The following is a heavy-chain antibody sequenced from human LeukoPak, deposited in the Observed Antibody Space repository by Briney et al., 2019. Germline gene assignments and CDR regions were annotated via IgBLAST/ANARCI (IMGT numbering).Heavy chain of an antibody. V-gene: IGHV4-39*01. CDR1: GGSISSSSYY. CDR2: IYYSGST. J-gene: IGHJ3*02. Sequence: SETLSLTCTVSGGSISSSSYYWGWIRQPPGKGLEWIGSIYYSGSTYYNPSLKSRVTISVDTSKNQFSLKLSSVTAADTAVYYCATAMGVVEMATIGRGSPPHDAFDIWGQGTMVTVSS. D-gene: IGHD5-24*01. CDR3: ATAMGVVEMATIGRGSPPHDAFDI.